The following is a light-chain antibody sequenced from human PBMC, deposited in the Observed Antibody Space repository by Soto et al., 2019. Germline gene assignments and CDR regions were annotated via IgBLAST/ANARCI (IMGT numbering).Light chain of an antibody. Sequence: DIQLTQSPSSLSASVGDRVTITCRASQSFSDYLNWYQQKPGKAPKLLIYGASTLQSGVPSRFSGRQSGTDFTLTISFLQPEDFATYYCQQSYSAPLTFGGGTKVEIK. CDR1: QSFSDY. CDR2: GAS. J-gene: IGKJ4*01. CDR3: QQSYSAPLT. V-gene: IGKV1-39*01.